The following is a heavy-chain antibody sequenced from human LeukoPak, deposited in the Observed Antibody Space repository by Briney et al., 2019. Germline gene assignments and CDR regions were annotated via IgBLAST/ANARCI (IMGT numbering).Heavy chain of an antibody. CDR1: GFTFSSYA. Sequence: GRSLRLSCAASGFTFSSYAMHWVRQAPGKGLEWVAVTSYDGSNKYYADSVKGRFTISRDNSKNTLYLQMNSLRAEDTAVYYCAKPPRGRFLEWLFPYILWGQGTLVTVSS. CDR2: TSYDGSNK. CDR3: AKPPRGRFLEWLFPYIL. V-gene: IGHV3-30-3*02. D-gene: IGHD3-3*01. J-gene: IGHJ1*01.